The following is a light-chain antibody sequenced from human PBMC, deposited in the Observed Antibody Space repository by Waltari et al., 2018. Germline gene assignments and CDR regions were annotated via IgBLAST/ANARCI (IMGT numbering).Light chain of an antibody. CDR3: QVWDSSTDHSWV. J-gene: IGLJ3*02. CDR1: KLESTS. V-gene: IGLV3-21*04. Sequence: SYVLTQPPSVSVAPGETARITSGGDKLESTSVNRYQQRPGQAPVLVSSYDHDRPSGFPERFSGSKSGNTASLTIIRVEAGDAADYYCQVWDSSTDHSWVFGGGTRLTVL. CDR2: YDH.